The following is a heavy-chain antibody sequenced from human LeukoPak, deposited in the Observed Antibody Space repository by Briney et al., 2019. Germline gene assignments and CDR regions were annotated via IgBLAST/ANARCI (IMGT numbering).Heavy chain of an antibody. CDR2: IYYSGST. CDR3: ARFMAMVTHSCDY. CDR1: RDSIISYY. D-gene: IGHD5-18*01. J-gene: IGHJ4*02. V-gene: IGHV4-59*08. Sequence: SETLSLTCTVSRDSIISYYWSCIRQPPGEGQEWIGFIYYSGSTNQNPSLKRRVTMSVDTSKNQFFLSLSSVTTADTRVYYWARFMAMVTHSCDYWGQGTLVTVSS.